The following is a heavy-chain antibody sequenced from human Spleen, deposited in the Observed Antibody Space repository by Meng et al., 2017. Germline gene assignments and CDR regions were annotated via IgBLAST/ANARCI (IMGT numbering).Heavy chain of an antibody. CDR2: IYYSGST. J-gene: IGHJ3*02. CDR3: ARVRGGGVGLDLACDI. Sequence: SEIRSLTGTVPGGSTSSNNYYWGWTRQPPGKGLESIGSIYYSGSTYYSPSLKSRVTISVDTSKNLYSLRLSSVTAADTAVYYCARVRGGGVGLDLACDIWGQGTMVTVSS. CDR1: GGSTSSNNYY. V-gene: IGHV4-39*07. D-gene: IGHD2-8*02.